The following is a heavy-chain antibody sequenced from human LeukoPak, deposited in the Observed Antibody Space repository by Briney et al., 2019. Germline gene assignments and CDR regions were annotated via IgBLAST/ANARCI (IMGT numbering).Heavy chain of an antibody. CDR1: GFTFSSYA. CDR3: AKAGRWLQFRLARLVTL. Sequence: GGSLRLSCAASGFTFSSYAMSWVRQAPGKGLEWVSAISGSGGSTYYADSVKGRFTISRDNSKNTLYLQMNSLRAEDTAVYYCAKAGRWLQFRLARLVTLWGQGTLVTVSS. J-gene: IGHJ4*02. V-gene: IGHV3-23*01. CDR2: ISGSGGST. D-gene: IGHD5-24*01.